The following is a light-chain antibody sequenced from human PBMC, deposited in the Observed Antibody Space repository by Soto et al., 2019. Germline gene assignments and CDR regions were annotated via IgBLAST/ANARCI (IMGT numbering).Light chain of an antibody. CDR1: QNVFSY. CDR3: QQRYAWPPIT. J-gene: IGKJ5*01. V-gene: IGKV3-11*01. Sequence: EVVLTQSPGTLSLSPGDRATLSCRASQNVFSYVAWYQQKPGQAPRLLIYDAVNRATGIPARFSGSGSGTDFTLTISSLEPEDFAVYYCQQRYAWPPITFGQGTRLEIK. CDR2: DAV.